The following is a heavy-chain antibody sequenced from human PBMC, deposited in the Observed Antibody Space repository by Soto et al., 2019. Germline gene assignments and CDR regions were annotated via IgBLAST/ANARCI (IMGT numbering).Heavy chain of an antibody. D-gene: IGHD3-10*01. V-gene: IGHV4-34*01. J-gene: IGHJ4*02. CDR2: INHSGST. Sequence: PSETLSLTCAVYGGSFSGYYWSWIRQPPGKGLEWIGEINHSGSTNYNPSLKSRVTISVDTSKNQFSLKLSSVTAADTAVYYCARGVRITMVPYFDYWGQGTLVTVSS. CDR3: ARGVRITMVPYFDY. CDR1: GGSFSGYY.